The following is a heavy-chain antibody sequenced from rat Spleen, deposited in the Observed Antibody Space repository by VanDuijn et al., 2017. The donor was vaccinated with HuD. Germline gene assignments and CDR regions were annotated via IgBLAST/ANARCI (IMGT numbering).Heavy chain of an antibody. CDR3: ARRRFSSYVYVDDY. J-gene: IGHJ2*01. V-gene: IGHV1-43*01. CDR1: GYSFTSYY. D-gene: IGHD1-2*01. Sequence: QVQLQQSGTELAKPGSSVKISCEASGYSFTSYYISWIKQTTVQGLEYIGYIDTGSGITNYNEKFKGKATLTVDKSSSTAFMQLSSPTPDDSAVYYFARRRFSSYVYVDDYWGQGVMVTVSS. CDR2: IDTGSGIT.